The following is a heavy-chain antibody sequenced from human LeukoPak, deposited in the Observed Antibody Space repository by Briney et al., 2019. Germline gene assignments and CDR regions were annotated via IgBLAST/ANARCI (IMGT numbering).Heavy chain of an antibody. Sequence: GASVKVSCKASGGTFSSYAISWVRQAPGQGLEWMGGIIPIFGTANYAQKFQGRVTMTRDTSTSTVYMELSSLRSEDTAVYYCARDLEPIAVAGKPSFGYWGQGTLVTVSS. J-gene: IGHJ4*02. V-gene: IGHV1-69*05. CDR1: GGTFSSYA. CDR2: IIPIFGTA. D-gene: IGHD6-19*01. CDR3: ARDLEPIAVAGKPSFGY.